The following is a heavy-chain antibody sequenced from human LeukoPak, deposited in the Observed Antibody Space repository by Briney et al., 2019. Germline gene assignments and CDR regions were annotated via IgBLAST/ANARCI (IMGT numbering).Heavy chain of an antibody. CDR3: ARSVDIVATIVGYFDY. Sequence: GESLKISCKGSGYTFTGYYMHWVRQAPGQGLEWMGWINPNSGGTNYAQKFQGRVTMTRDTSISTAYMELSRLRSDDTAVYYCARSVDIVATIVGYFDYWGQGTLVTVSS. V-gene: IGHV1-2*02. CDR2: INPNSGGT. J-gene: IGHJ4*02. CDR1: GYTFTGYY. D-gene: IGHD5-12*01.